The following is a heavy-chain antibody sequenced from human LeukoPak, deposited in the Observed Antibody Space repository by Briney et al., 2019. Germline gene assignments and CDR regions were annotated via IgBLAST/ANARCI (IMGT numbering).Heavy chain of an antibody. CDR2: ISRGGNSK. V-gene: IGHV3-11*01. CDR1: GFTFSDYY. J-gene: IGHJ4*02. Sequence: EGSLRLSCAASGFTFSDYYMTWLRQAPGKGLEWVSSISRGGNSKYYTDSVKGRFTISRDNAKNSLYLQMNSLRAEDTAIYYCARDQYLDYRGQGTLVTVSS. CDR3: ARDQYLDY.